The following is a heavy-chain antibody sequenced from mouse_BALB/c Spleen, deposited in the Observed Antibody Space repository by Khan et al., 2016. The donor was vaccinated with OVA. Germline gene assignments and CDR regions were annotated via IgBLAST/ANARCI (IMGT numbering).Heavy chain of an antibody. Sequence: QVQLKESGPDLVAPSQSLSITCTVSGFSLTSYGVNWVRQPPGKGLEWLGVIWGDGSTNYHSTLKSRLIITKDNSKRQVFLTLNSLQTDDTATYYCAKFTPDYYSMDYWGQGTSVTVSS. D-gene: IGHD1-1*01. CDR3: AKFTPDYYSMDY. J-gene: IGHJ4*01. CDR2: IWGDGST. V-gene: IGHV2-3*01. CDR1: GFSLTSYG.